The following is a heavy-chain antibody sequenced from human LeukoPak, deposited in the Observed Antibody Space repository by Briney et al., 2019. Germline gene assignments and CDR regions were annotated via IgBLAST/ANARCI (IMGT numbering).Heavy chain of an antibody. D-gene: IGHD3-22*01. Sequence: GESLKISCAASGFPFSSYGMHWVRQAPGEGLEWGAVIWYDGSNKYYADSVKGRFTISRDNSKNTLYLQMNSLRAEDTAVYYCARDPAPHDSSGYFDYWGQGTLVTVSS. J-gene: IGHJ4*02. CDR2: IWYDGSNK. V-gene: IGHV3-33*01. CDR3: ARDPAPHDSSGYFDY. CDR1: GFPFSSYG.